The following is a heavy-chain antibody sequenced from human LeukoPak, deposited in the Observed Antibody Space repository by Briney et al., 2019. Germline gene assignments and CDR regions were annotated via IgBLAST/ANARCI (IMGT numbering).Heavy chain of an antibody. J-gene: IGHJ3*02. CDR3: AKSWRSYDSSTNYYAFDM. V-gene: IGHV3-23*01. CDR2: SGDNT. CDR1: GYTFTSYG. Sequence: GASVKVSCKASGYTFTSYGISWVRQAPGKGLEWVSSSGDNTRYADSVKGRFTISRDNFKNTLDLQMNGLRAEDTAVYYCAKSWRSYDSSTNYYAFDMWGQGTMVTVSS. D-gene: IGHD3-22*01.